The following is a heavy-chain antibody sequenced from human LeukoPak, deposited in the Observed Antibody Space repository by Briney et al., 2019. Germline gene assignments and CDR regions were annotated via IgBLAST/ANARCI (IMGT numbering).Heavy chain of an antibody. V-gene: IGHV4-59*01. CDR3: ASLYSGSYRGNAFDI. CDR2: IYYSGST. CDR1: GGSISSYY. J-gene: IGHJ3*02. D-gene: IGHD1-26*01. Sequence: SETLSLTCTVSGGSISSYYWSWIRQPPGKGLEWIGYIYYSGSTNYNPSLKSRVTISVDTSKNQFSLKLSSVTAADTAVYYCASLYSGSYRGNAFDIWGQGTMVTVSS.